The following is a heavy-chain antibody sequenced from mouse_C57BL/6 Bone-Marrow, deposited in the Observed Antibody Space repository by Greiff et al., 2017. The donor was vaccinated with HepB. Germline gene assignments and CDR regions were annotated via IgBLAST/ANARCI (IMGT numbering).Heavy chain of an antibody. V-gene: IGHV1-63*01. J-gene: IGHJ2*01. Sequence: VQLQQSGAELVRPGTSVKMSCKASGYTFTNYWIGWVKQRPGHGLEWIGDIYPGGGYTNYNEKFKGKATLTADKSSSTAYLQFSSLTSEDSAIYYCARSADYGSSYGGFDYWGQGTTLTVSS. D-gene: IGHD1-1*01. CDR1: GYTFTNYW. CDR2: IYPGGGYT. CDR3: ARSADYGSSYGGFDY.